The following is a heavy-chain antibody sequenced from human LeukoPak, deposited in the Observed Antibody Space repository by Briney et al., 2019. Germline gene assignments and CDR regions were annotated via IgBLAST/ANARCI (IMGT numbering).Heavy chain of an antibody. Sequence: GGSLRLSCAASGFTFGSYSMNWVRQAPGKGLEWVSSISSSSSYIYYADSVKGRFTISRDNAKDSLYLQMNSLRAEDTAVYYCARGMTTVTKYYFDYWGQGTLVTVSS. CDR2: ISSSSSYI. J-gene: IGHJ4*02. D-gene: IGHD4-17*01. CDR3: ARGMTTVTKYYFDY. CDR1: GFTFGSYS. V-gene: IGHV3-21*01.